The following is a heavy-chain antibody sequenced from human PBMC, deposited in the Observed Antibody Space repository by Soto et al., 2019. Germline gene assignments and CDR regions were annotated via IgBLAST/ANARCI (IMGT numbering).Heavy chain of an antibody. D-gene: IGHD6-19*01. Sequence: QVQLVESGGGVVQPGRSLRLSCAASGFTFSSYAMHWVRQAPGKGLEWVAVISYDGSNKYYADSVKGRFTISRDNSKNTLYLQMNSLRAEDTAVYYCARHGIFAGQWLAPEGYYFDYWGQGTLVTVSS. CDR1: GFTFSSYA. CDR3: ARHGIFAGQWLAPEGYYFDY. CDR2: ISYDGSNK. V-gene: IGHV3-30-3*01. J-gene: IGHJ4*02.